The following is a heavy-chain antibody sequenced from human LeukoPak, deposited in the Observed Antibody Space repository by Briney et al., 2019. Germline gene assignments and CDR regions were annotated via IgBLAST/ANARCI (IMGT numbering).Heavy chain of an antibody. CDR2: IIPIFGTA. J-gene: IGHJ3*02. CDR3: AKDPYSSGWYISAFDI. CDR1: GGTFSSYA. D-gene: IGHD6-19*01. Sequence: SVKVSCKASGGTFSSYAISWVRQAPGQGLEWMGGIIPIFGTANYAQKFQGRVTITTDESTSTAYMELSSLRSEDTAVYYCAKDPYSSGWYISAFDIWGQGTMVTVSS. V-gene: IGHV1-69*05.